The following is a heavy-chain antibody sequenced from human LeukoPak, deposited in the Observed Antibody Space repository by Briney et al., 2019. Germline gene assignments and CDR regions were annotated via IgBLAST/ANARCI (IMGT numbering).Heavy chain of an antibody. CDR3: ARGGNYDFWSGYHIPYYFDY. Sequence: SQTLSLSCTVSGGSISSGGYYWGWIRQHPGKGLEWIGYIYYSGSTYYNPSLKSRVTISVDTSKNQFSLKLSSGTAADTAVYYCARGGNYDFWSGYHIPYYFDYWGQGTLVTVSS. CDR2: IYYSGST. V-gene: IGHV4-31*03. CDR1: GGSISSGGYY. J-gene: IGHJ4*02. D-gene: IGHD3-3*01.